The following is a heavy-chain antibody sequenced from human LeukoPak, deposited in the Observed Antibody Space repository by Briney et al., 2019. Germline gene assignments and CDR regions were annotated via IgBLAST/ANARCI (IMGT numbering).Heavy chain of an antibody. J-gene: IGHJ5*02. CDR1: GYTFTGYY. Sequence: ASVKVSCKASGYTFTGYYMHWVRQAPGRGLEWMGWINPNSGGTNYAQKFQGRVTMTRDTSISTAYMELSRLRSDDTAVYYCAREHSSSWFGNWFDPWGQGTLVTVSS. CDR2: INPNSGGT. CDR3: AREHSSSWFGNWFDP. D-gene: IGHD6-13*01. V-gene: IGHV1-2*02.